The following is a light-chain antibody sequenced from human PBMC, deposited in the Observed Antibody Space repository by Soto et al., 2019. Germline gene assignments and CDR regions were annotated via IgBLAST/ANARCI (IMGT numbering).Light chain of an antibody. J-gene: IGLJ2*01. Sequence: QSVLTQPPSVSGAPGQRVTISCTGSSSNIGAGYDVHWYQQLPGRAPKLLIYGNTNRPSGVPDRFSGSKACTSASLAITGLQAEDEAEYYCLSFDSSLSVVFGGGTKLTVL. V-gene: IGLV1-40*01. CDR1: SSNIGAGYD. CDR3: LSFDSSLSVV. CDR2: GNT.